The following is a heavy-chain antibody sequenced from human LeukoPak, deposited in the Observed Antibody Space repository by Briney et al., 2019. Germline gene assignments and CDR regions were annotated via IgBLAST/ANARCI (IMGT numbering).Heavy chain of an antibody. CDR2: ISYDGSNK. CDR1: GFTFSSYG. D-gene: IGHD1-1*01. Sequence: GGSLRLSCAASGFTFSSYGMHWVRQAPGKGLEWVAVISYDGSNKYYADSVKGRFTISRDISKNTLYLQMNSLRAEDTAVYYCVSTHDAFDIWGQGTMVTVSS. J-gene: IGHJ3*02. V-gene: IGHV3-30*03. CDR3: VSTHDAFDI.